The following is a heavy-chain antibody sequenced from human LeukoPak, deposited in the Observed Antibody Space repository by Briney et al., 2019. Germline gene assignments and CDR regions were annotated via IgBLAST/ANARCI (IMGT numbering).Heavy chain of an antibody. J-gene: IGHJ6*02. V-gene: IGHV1-8*01. CDR2: MNPNSGNT. CDR1: GYTFTSYD. D-gene: IGHD6-19*01. CDR3: ARAYSSGWFYLSWGADYYYYGMDV. Sequence: ASVKVSCKASGYTFTSYDINWVRQATGQGLEWMGWMNPNSGNTGYAQKFQGRVTMTRNTSISTAYMELSSLRSEDTAVYYCARAYSSGWFYLSWGADYYYYGMDVWGQGTTVTVPS.